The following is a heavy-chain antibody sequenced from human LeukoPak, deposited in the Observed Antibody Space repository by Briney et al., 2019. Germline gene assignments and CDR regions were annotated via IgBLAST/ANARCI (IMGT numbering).Heavy chain of an antibody. CDR2: INGGGDNT. Sequence: GGSLRLSCAASGFPFSSYAMSWVRQAPGKGLEWVAAINGGGDNTYYADSVKGRFTISRDNAKNSLYLQMNSLRAEDTAVYYCARERAGNSSPIDYWGQGTLVTVSS. CDR1: GFPFSSYA. D-gene: IGHD4-23*01. V-gene: IGHV3-23*01. CDR3: ARERAGNSSPIDY. J-gene: IGHJ4*02.